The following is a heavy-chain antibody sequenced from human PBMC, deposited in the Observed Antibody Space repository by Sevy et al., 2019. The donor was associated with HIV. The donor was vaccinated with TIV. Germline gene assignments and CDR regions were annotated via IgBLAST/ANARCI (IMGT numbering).Heavy chain of an antibody. D-gene: IGHD6-13*01. Sequence: GGSLRLSCAASGFTFSSYSMNWVRQAPGKGLEWVSSISSSSSYIYYADSVKGRFTISRDNAKNSLHLQMNSLRAEDTAVYYCARDGQQQLGHNWFDPWGQGTLVTVSS. CDR3: ARDGQQQLGHNWFDP. CDR1: GFTFSSYS. J-gene: IGHJ5*02. CDR2: ISSSSSYI. V-gene: IGHV3-21*01.